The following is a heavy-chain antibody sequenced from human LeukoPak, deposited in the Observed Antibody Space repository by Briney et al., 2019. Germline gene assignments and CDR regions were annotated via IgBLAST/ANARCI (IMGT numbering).Heavy chain of an antibody. V-gene: IGHV4-59*04. J-gene: IGHJ5*02. CDR1: GFTFRSYS. Sequence: PGGSLTLSCAPSGFTFRSYSMKWIRHPPGKGLEWLGCIYYSGSTYYNPPLKSRVPISVETSKNQFSLKLRSVTAADTAVNSCARHTFRGLWFGEASSGFDPWGQGTLVTVS. CDR3: ARHTFRGLWFGEASSGFDP. D-gene: IGHD3-10*01. CDR2: IYYSGST.